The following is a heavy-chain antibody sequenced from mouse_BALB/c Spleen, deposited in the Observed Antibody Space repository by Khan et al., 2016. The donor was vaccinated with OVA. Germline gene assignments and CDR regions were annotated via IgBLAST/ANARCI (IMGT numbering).Heavy chain of an antibody. Sequence: QIQLVQSGPELKKSGETVKISCKASGYTLTDYSMHWVKQAPGKGLKWMGWINTETGEPTYADDFKGRFAFSLETSASTAYLQINNLKNEDTATYFCARDRYDYFDYWGQGTTLTVSS. CDR2: INTETGEP. CDR1: GYTLTDYS. J-gene: IGHJ2*01. D-gene: IGHD2-14*01. CDR3: ARDRYDYFDY. V-gene: IGHV9-2-1*01.